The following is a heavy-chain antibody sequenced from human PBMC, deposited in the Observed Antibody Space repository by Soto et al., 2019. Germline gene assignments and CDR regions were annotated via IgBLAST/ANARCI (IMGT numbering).Heavy chain of an antibody. J-gene: IGHJ5*02. CDR3: ARDRTHYYGSGSPNWFDP. CDR1: GFTFSSYG. CDR2: IWYDGSNK. Sequence: QVQLVESGGGVVQPGRSLRLSCAASGFTFSSYGMHWVRQAPGKGLEWVAVIWYDGSNKYYADSVKGRFTISRDNSKNPXFLQMNSLRAEDKAVYYCARDRTHYYGSGSPNWFDPWGQGTLVTVSS. V-gene: IGHV3-33*01. D-gene: IGHD3-10*01.